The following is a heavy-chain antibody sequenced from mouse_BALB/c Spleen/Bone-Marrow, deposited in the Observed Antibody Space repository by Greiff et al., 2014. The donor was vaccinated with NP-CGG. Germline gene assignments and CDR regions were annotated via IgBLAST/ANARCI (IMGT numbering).Heavy chain of an antibody. CDR1: GYTFTSYW. CDR3: TRDYDWVPDY. J-gene: IGHJ2*01. V-gene: IGHV1S22*01. Sequence: LQESGSELVRPGASVKLFCKASGYTFTSYWMHWVKQRPGQGLEWIGNIYPGSGSTNYDEKFKSKATLTVDTSSSTAYMQLSSLTSEDSAVYYCTRDYDWVPDYWGQGTTLTVSS. D-gene: IGHD1-1*01. CDR2: IYPGSGST.